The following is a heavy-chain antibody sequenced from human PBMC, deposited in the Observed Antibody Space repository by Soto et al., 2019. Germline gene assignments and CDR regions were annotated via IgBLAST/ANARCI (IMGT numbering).Heavy chain of an antibody. V-gene: IGHV3-23*01. D-gene: IGHD1-1*01. CDR2: ISGSGGGT. J-gene: IGHJ4*02. CDR3: AKFGMATTKRSPPYYIDY. CDR1: VFTFRCYA. Sequence: SXRLSCAASVFTFRCYAMSWIRQAPGKGLEWVSSISGSGGGTYYADSVKGRFTFSRDNSTNTLYLQMNSLRAEDTAVYYCAKFGMATTKRSPPYYIDYWRQGTLVTVSS.